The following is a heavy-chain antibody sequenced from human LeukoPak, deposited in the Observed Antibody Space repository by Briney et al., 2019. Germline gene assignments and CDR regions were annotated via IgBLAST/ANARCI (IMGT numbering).Heavy chain of an antibody. CDR2: VEKDGSDI. V-gene: IGHV3-7*01. Sequence: GGSLRLSCATSGFPFSAHWMSWVRQAPGKGLEWVANVEKDGSDIHYADSVRGRFTISRDNTQTSQWLQMNSLRVEDTAIYYCATNTDYRFDYWGQGILVTVSS. CDR1: GFPFSAHW. J-gene: IGHJ4*02. CDR3: ATNTDYRFDY. D-gene: IGHD3-16*01.